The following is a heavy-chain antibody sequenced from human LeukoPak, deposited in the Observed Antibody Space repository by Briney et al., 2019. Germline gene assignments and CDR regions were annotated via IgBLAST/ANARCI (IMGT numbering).Heavy chain of an antibody. CDR3: ARVTHAGSGSYYSPPAFDI. CDR2: INWNGGST. D-gene: IGHD3-10*01. J-gene: IGHJ3*02. CDR1: GFTFTTYS. Sequence: PGGSLRLSCEASGFTFTTYSMTWVRQAPGKGLEWVSGINWNGGSTGYADSVKGRFTISRDNAKNSLYLQMNSLRAEDTALYHCARVTHAGSGSYYSPPAFDIWGQGTMVTVSS. V-gene: IGHV3-20*01.